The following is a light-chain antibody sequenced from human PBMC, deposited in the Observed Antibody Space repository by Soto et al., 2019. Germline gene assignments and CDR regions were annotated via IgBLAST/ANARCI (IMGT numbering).Light chain of an antibody. CDR3: CSYSGSSYV. Sequence: QSVLTQPASVSGSPGQSITISCTGTSSDVGSYNLVSWYQQHPGKAPKLMIYEVSKRPSGVSNRFSGSKSGNTASLTISWIKVEDESDYYCCSYSGSSYVFGTGTKVXVL. J-gene: IGLJ1*01. V-gene: IGLV2-23*02. CDR2: EVS. CDR1: SSDVGSYNL.